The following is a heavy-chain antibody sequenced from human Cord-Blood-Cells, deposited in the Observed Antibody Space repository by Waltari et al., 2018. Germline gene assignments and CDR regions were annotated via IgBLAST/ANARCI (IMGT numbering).Heavy chain of an antibody. J-gene: IGHJ2*01. Sequence: QVQLQESGPGLVKPSETLSLTCTVSGGSIRSYYWSWFRQPPGKGLEWIGYIYYSGSTNYNPSLKSRVTISVDTSKNQFSLKLSSVTAADTAVYYCARHQLGINNWYFDLWGRGTLVTVSS. CDR3: ARHQLGINNWYFDL. V-gene: IGHV4-59*08. CDR2: IYYSGST. D-gene: IGHD7-27*01. CDR1: GGSIRSYY.